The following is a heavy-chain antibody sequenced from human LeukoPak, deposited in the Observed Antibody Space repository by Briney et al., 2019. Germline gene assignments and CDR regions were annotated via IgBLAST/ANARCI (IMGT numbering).Heavy chain of an antibody. CDR3: AGRLAKYGSGSYRDAFDI. CDR1: GGSISSSSYY. V-gene: IGHV4-39*01. D-gene: IGHD3-10*01. J-gene: IGHJ3*02. Sequence: SETLSLTCTVSGGSISSSSYYWGWIRQPPGKGLEWIGSIYYSGSTYYNPSLKGRVTISVDTSKNQFSLKLSSVTAADTAVYYCAGRLAKYGSGSYRDAFDIWGQGTMVTVSS. CDR2: IYYSGST.